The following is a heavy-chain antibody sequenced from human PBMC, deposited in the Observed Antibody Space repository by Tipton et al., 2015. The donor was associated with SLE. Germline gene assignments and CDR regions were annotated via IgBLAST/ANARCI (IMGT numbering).Heavy chain of an antibody. CDR2: IYYSGSS. CDR1: GGSISSSSYY. D-gene: IGHD3-16*01. Sequence: TLSLTCTVSGGSISSSSYYWGWIRQPPGKGLEWIGRIYYSGSSYYNPSLKSRVTISADTSKNQFSLRLRSVTASDTAFYYCARAIGANYFHFWGQGTLVTVSS. J-gene: IGHJ4*02. CDR3: ARAIGANYFHF. V-gene: IGHV4-39*07.